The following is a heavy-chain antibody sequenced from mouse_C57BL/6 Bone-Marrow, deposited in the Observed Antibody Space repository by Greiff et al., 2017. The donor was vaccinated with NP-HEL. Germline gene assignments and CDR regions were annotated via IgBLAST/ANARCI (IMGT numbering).Heavy chain of an antibody. J-gene: IGHJ1*03. D-gene: IGHD1-1*01. V-gene: IGHV1-64*01. CDR1: GYTFTSYW. Sequence: VQLQQPGAELVKPGASVKLSCKASGYTFTSYWMHWVKQRPGQGLEWIGMIHPNSGSTNYNEKFKSKATLTVDKSSSTAYMQLSSLTSEDSAVYYCARGDYGSSTLYWYFDVWGTGTTVTVSS. CDR2: IHPNSGST. CDR3: ARGDYGSSTLYWYFDV.